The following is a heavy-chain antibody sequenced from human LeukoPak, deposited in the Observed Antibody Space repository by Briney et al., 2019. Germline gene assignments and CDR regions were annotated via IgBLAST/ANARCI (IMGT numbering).Heavy chain of an antibody. CDR3: ARVSSSWYYFDY. CDR2: INPNSGGT. D-gene: IGHD6-13*01. Sequence: GASVKVSCKASGYTFTGYYMHWVRQAPGQGLEWMGRINPNSGGTNYAQKFQGRVTMTRDTSISTAYMELSRLRSDDTAVYYCARVSSSWYYFDYWGQGTLVTVSS. J-gene: IGHJ4*02. V-gene: IGHV1-2*06. CDR1: GYTFTGYY.